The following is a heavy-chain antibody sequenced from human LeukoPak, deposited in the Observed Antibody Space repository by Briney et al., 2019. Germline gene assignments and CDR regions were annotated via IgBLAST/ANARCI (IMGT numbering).Heavy chain of an antibody. CDR2: IIPISGTA. J-gene: IGHJ6*02. D-gene: IGHD5-12*01. Sequence: SVKVSCKASGGTFSSYAISWVRQAPGQGLEWMGGIIPISGTANYAQKFQGRVTITADESTSTAYMELSSLRSEDTAVYYCASAAGGAATMGMDVWGQGTTVTVSS. CDR3: ASAAGGAATMGMDV. V-gene: IGHV1-69*13. CDR1: GGTFSSYA.